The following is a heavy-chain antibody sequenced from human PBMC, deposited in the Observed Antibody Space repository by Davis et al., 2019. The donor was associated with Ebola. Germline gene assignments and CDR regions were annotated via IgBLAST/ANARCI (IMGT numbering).Heavy chain of an antibody. Sequence: PGGSLRLSCAASGFTFSSYAMHWVRQAPGKGLEWVSAISGSGGSTYYADSVKGRFTISRDNSKNTLYLQMNSLRAEDTAVYYCAKGSVEMATIPLDYWGQGTLVTVSS. CDR3: AKGSVEMATIPLDY. V-gene: IGHV3-23*01. CDR1: GFTFSSYA. CDR2: ISGSGGST. J-gene: IGHJ4*02. D-gene: IGHD5-24*01.